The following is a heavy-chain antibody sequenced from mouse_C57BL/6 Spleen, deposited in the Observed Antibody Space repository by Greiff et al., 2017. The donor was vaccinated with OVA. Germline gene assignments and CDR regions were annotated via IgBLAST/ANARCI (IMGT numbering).Heavy chain of an antibody. Sequence: EVQLQQSGTVLARPGASVKMSCKTSGYTFTSYWMHWVKQRPGQGLEWIGAIYPGNSDTSYNQKFKGKAKLTAVTSAGTAYMELSSLTNEDSAVYYCTRYHGSSYAYFDYWGQGTTLTVSS. CDR3: TRYHGSSYAYFDY. CDR2: IYPGNSDT. J-gene: IGHJ2*01. V-gene: IGHV1-5*01. CDR1: GYTFTSYW. D-gene: IGHD1-1*01.